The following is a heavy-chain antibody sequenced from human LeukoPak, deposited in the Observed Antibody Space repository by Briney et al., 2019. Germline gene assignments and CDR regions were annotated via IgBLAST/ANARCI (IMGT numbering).Heavy chain of an antibody. V-gene: IGHV3-23*01. D-gene: IGHD2-8*01. CDR1: GFIFTNYA. CDR2: IGGGGIGQ. CDR3: AREGGPSGVSGPSEFFDF. Sequence: PGGSLRLSCEASGFIFTNYAMNWVRQAPGKPLAGVSMIGGGGIGQIDAASVKGRFNISRDIFRNTLYLQMDSLRAEDTALYYCAREGGPSGVSGPSEFFDFWGQGVLVTVSS. J-gene: IGHJ4*02.